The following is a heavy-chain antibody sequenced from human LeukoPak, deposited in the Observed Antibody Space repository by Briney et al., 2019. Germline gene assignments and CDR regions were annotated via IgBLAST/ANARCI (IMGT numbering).Heavy chain of an antibody. V-gene: IGHV3-33*01. CDR2: IWYDGSNK. D-gene: IGHD3-10*01. Sequence: PGGSLRLSCAASGFTFSSYGMHWVRQAPGKGLEWVAVIWYDGSNKYYADSVKGRFTISRDNSKNTLYLQMNGLRAEDTAVYYCAREPYGSDAFDIWGQGTMVTVSS. CDR1: GFTFSSYG. CDR3: AREPYGSDAFDI. J-gene: IGHJ3*02.